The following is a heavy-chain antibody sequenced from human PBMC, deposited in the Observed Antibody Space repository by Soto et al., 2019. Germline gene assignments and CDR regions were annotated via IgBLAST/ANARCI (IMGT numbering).Heavy chain of an antibody. CDR2: INPSGGST. V-gene: IGHV1-46*01. D-gene: IGHD3-3*01. CDR1: GYTFTSYY. J-gene: IGHJ6*02. Sequence: ASVKVSCKASGYTFTSYYMHWVRQAPGQGLEWMGIINPSGGSTSYAQKFQGRVTMTRDTSTSTVYMELSSLRSEDTAVYYCARESTIFGVVTLAKYYYGMDVWGQGTTVTVSS. CDR3: ARESTIFGVVTLAKYYYGMDV.